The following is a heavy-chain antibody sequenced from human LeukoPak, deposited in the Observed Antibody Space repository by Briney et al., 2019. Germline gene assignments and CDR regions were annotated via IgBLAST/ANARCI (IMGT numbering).Heavy chain of an antibody. CDR1: GFTFSSYS. CDR3: ARAGSFWHYVY. Sequence: GGSLRLSCAASGFTFSSYSMNWVRQAPGKGLEWVSYISSSSSTIYYADSVKGRFTISRDNAKNSLSLQMNGLRVEDTAVYYCARAGSFWHYVYWGQGTLVTVSS. D-gene: IGHD1-7*01. J-gene: IGHJ4*02. V-gene: IGHV3-48*04. CDR2: ISSSSSTI.